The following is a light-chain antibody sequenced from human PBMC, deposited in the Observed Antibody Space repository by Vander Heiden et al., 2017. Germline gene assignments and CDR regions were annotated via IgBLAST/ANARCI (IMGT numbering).Light chain of an antibody. J-gene: IGLJ3*02. CDR1: SSNIGSNY. V-gene: IGLV1-47*01. CDR2: RNN. CDR3: AAWDDSLSGWV. Sequence: QSVLTQPTSASGTPGPRVTISCSGSSSNIGSNYVYWYQQLPGTAPKLLIYRNNQRPSGVPDRFSGSKSGTSASLAISGLRSEDEADYYCAAWDDSLSGWVFGGGTKLTVL.